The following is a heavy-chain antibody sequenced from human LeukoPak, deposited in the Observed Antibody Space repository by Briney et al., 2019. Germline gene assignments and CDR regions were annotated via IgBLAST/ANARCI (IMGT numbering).Heavy chain of an antibody. CDR1: GFTFSKAW. J-gene: IGHJ5*02. V-gene: IGHV3-15*01. CDR3: KTEVVVPSAVS. D-gene: IGHD2-21*01. CDR2: MKSKTDGGLT. Sequence: GVPVRLSCAASGFTFSKAWMSCVRHAPGKVVEWFGRMKSKTDGGLTDYDAPVKGRFTISRDDSKNTLYLQMNRLKTEDTAVYYCKTEVVVPSAVSWGQGTLVTVSS.